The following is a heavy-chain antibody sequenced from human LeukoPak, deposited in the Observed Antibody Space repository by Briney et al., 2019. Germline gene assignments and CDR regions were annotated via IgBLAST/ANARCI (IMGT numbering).Heavy chain of an antibody. CDR1: GYTFTSYD. CDR3: AIRYGSGEKYYYYYYMDV. D-gene: IGHD3-10*01. J-gene: IGHJ6*03. CDR2: MNPNSGNT. V-gene: IGHV1-8*01. Sequence: GASVKVSCKASGYTFTSYDINWVRQATGQGLEWMGWMNPNSGNTGYAQKFQGRVTMTRNTSISTAYTELSSLRSEDTAVYYCAIRYGSGEKYYYYYYMDVWGKGTTVTASS.